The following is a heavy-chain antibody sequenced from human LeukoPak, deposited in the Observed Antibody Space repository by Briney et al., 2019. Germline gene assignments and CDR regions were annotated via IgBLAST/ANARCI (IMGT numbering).Heavy chain of an antibody. D-gene: IGHD4-17*01. CDR2: IRYDGSIK. V-gene: IGHV3-30*02. CDR3: AKDSVKVTTVRRVPHYMDV. Sequence: GGSLRLSCAASGFTFSNYGIHWVRQAPGKGLEWVAFIRYDGSIKYYADSVKGRFTISRDNSKNTLYLQMNSLRAEDTDVYYCAKDSVKVTTVRRVPHYMDVWGRGTTVTISS. CDR1: GFTFSNYG. J-gene: IGHJ6*03.